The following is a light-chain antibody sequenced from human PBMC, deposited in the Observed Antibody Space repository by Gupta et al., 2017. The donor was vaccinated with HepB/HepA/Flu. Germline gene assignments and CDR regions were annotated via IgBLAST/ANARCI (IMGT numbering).Light chain of an antibody. J-gene: IGLJ3*02. CDR3: LLFHGAAWV. CDR1: TGAVTSGYS. CDR2: NIN. V-gene: IGLV7-43*01. Sequence: SVVTQEPPLTVSRGGQVPLTCDSSTGAVTSGYSPNRFQLKPGQAPRSLIYNINNKHSLTPARFSCSLLGCKSALTLSGVQPEDDAYYYCLLFHGAAWVFGGGTKLTVL.